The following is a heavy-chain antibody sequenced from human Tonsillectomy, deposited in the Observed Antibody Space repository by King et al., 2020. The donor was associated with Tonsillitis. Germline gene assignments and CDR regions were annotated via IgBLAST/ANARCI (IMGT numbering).Heavy chain of an antibody. CDR3: TWDTSGHYCFTH. V-gene: IGHV3-15*07. D-gene: IGHD3-22*01. CDR2: LKSKTSGGTT. CDR1: GFSFSDAW. Sequence: VQLVESGGGLVMPGGSLRLSCAASGFSFSDAWMNWVRQAPGKGLEWVGRLKSKTSGGTTDYTAPVKGRFTISRDDSKKTLYLQMNSLKTEDTAVYYCTWDTSGHYCFTHWGQGTLVTVSS. J-gene: IGHJ4*02.